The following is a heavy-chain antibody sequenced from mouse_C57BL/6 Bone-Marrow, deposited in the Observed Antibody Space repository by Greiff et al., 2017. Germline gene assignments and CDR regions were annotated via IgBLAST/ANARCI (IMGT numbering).Heavy chain of an antibody. J-gene: IGHJ4*01. CDR2: INPNYGST. V-gene: IGHV1-39*01. Sequence: VQLQQSGPELVKPGASVKISCKASGYSFTDYNMNWVKQSTGKSLEWIGVINPNYGSTSYNQKFKGKATLTVDQSCSTAYMQLNSLTSEDSAVYYCARGYDYDYAMDYWGQGTSVTVSS. CDR3: ARGYDYDYAMDY. CDR1: GYSFTDYN. D-gene: IGHD2-4*01.